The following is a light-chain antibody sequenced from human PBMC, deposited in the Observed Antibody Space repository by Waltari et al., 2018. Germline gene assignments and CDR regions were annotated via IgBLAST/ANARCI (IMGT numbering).Light chain of an antibody. Sequence: QSALPQPPAASGSPGQSVTISCTGTSSDVGGYNYAFWYQQHPGKAPKLMIYEVSKRPSGVPDRFSGSKSGNTASLTVSGLQAEDEADYYCSSYAGSNNYVFGTGTKVTVL. V-gene: IGLV2-8*01. CDR1: SSDVGGYNY. CDR3: SSYAGSNNYV. J-gene: IGLJ1*01. CDR2: EVS.